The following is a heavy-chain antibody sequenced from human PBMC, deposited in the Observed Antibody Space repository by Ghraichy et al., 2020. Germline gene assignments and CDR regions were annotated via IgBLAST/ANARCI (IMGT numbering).Heavy chain of an antibody. J-gene: IGHJ4*02. CDR2: ISYSGST. CDR1: GGSISNYY. CDR3: AREGNYYDSSGYSNAFFDS. V-gene: IGHV4-59*01. Sequence: LNISCTVSGGSISNYYWSWIRQPPGKGLEWIGYISYSGSTDYNPSLKSRVTISVDTSKNHFSLRLSSVTAADTAVYYCAREGNYYDSSGYSNAFFDSWGQGTLVTVSS. D-gene: IGHD3-22*01.